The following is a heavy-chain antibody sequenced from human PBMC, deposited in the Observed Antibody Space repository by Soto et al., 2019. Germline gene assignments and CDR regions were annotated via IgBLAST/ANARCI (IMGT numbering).Heavy chain of an antibody. CDR1: GGSISSYY. Sequence: ETLSLTCTVSGGSISSYYWSWIRQPPGKGLEWIGYIYYSGDTNYNPSLKSRVTISVDTSKNQFSLSLSSLTAADTAVYYCARDTRYGVLDYWGQGTLVTVSS. CDR2: IYYSGDT. D-gene: IGHD4-17*01. CDR3: ARDTRYGVLDY. V-gene: IGHV4-59*01. J-gene: IGHJ4*02.